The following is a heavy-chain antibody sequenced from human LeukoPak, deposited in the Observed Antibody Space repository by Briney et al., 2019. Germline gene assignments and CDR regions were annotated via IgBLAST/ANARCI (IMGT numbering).Heavy chain of an antibody. CDR3: ARVGLPLYYFDY. CDR2: IYYSGST. CDR1: GGSISSYY. D-gene: IGHD3-10*01. Sequence: SETLSLTCTVSGGSISSYYWSWIRQPPGKGLEWIGYIYYSGSTNYNPSLKSRVTISVDTSKNQFSLKLSSVTAADTAVYYCARVGLPLYYFDYWGQGTLVTVSS. J-gene: IGHJ4*02. V-gene: IGHV4-59*01.